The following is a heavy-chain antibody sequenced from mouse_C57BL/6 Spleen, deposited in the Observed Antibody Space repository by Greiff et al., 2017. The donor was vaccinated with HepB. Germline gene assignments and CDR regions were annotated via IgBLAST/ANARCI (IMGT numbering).Heavy chain of an antibody. J-gene: IGHJ1*03. Sequence: EVKVVESGGGLVQPGGSMKLSCVASGFTFSNYWMNWVRQSPEKGLEWVAQIRLKSDNYATHYAESVKGRFTISIYDSKSSVYLQMNNLRAEDTGIYYFIDYYGSSYPWGTGTTVTVSS. CDR1: GFTFSNYW. CDR3: IDYYGSSYP. V-gene: IGHV6-3*01. D-gene: IGHD1-1*01. CDR2: IRLKSDNYAT.